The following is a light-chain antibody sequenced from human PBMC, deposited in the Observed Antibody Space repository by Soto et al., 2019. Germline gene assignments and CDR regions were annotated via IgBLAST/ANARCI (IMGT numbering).Light chain of an antibody. CDR2: GAS. CDR1: QSVSSSY. Sequence: EIALTQSPGTLSLSPGERATLSCRASQSVSSSYLAWYQQKPGQAPRLLIYGASTRATGFPARFSGSGSGTDFTPTISSLEPEDFGVFYCQQRFDWPKIPFGQGTRLAIK. CDR3: QQRFDWPKIP. J-gene: IGKJ5*01. V-gene: IGKV3D-20*02.